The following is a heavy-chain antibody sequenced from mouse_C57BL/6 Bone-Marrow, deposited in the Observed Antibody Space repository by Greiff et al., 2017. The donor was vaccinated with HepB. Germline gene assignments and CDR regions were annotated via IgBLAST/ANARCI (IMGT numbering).Heavy chain of an antibody. CDR2: IYIGNGYT. CDR1: GYTFTSYG. CDR3: ARWGVRFAY. D-gene: IGHD2-2*01. Sequence: EVQLQQSGAELVRPGSSVKMSCKTSGYTFTSYGINWVKQRPGQGLEWIGYIYIGNGYTEYHEKFKGKATLTSDTSSSTAYMQLSSLTSEDSAIYICARWGVRFAYWGQGTLVTVSA. J-gene: IGHJ3*01. V-gene: IGHV1-58*01.